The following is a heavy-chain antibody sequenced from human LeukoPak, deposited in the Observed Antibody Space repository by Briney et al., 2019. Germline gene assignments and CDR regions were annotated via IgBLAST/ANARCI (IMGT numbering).Heavy chain of an antibody. V-gene: IGHV3-30*03. CDR3: ARRDIVVVPASILGAFDI. D-gene: IGHD2-2*02. CDR1: GFTFSSYG. CDR2: ISYDGSNK. J-gene: IGHJ3*02. Sequence: GGSLRLPCAASGFTFSSYGMHWVRQAPGKGLEWVAVISYDGSNKYYADSVKGRFTISRDNAKNSLYLQMNSLRAEDTALYYCARRDIVVVPASILGAFDIWGQGTMVTVSS.